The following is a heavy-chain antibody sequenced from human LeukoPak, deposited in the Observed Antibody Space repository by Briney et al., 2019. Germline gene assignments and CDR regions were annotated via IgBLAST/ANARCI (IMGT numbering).Heavy chain of an antibody. V-gene: IGHV3-66*02. J-gene: IGHJ6*03. CDR3: AREATAPRPFSTDYYYYMDV. CDR2: IYSGGST. CDR1: GITVSRNH. D-gene: IGHD6-6*01. Sequence: GGSLRLSCAASGITVSRNHMSWVRQAPGKGLEWVSGIYSGGSTFDADSVKGRFTSSRDTSKNTFYLQMNSLRVEDTAVYYCAREATAPRPFSTDYYYYMDVWGKGTTVTVSS.